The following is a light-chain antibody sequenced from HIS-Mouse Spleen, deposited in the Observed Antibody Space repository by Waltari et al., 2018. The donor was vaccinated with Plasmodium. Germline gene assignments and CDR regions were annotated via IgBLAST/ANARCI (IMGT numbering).Light chain of an antibody. CDR1: QSISSY. Sequence: DIQMTQSPSSLSASVGDRVTITCRASQSISSYLNWYQQKPGKAPKLLIYAASSVQSGVPSRFSGSGSGTDFTLTISSLQPEYFATYYCQQSYSTWTFGQGTKVEIK. CDR3: QQSYSTWT. J-gene: IGKJ1*01. V-gene: IGKV1-39*01. CDR2: AAS.